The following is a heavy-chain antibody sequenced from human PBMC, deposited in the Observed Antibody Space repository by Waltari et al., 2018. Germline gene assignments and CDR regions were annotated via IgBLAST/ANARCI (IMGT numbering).Heavy chain of an antibody. CDR1: GGTFSSYA. CDR3: AGGLVVPAASYFDY. J-gene: IGHJ4*02. D-gene: IGHD2-2*01. Sequence: QVQLVQSGAEVKKPGSSVKVSCKASGGTFSSYAIGWVRQAPGQGLEWMGGIIPIFGTANYAQKFQGRVTITADESTSTAYMELSSLRSEDTAVYYCAGGLVVPAASYFDYWGQGTLVTVSS. V-gene: IGHV1-69*01. CDR2: IIPIFGTA.